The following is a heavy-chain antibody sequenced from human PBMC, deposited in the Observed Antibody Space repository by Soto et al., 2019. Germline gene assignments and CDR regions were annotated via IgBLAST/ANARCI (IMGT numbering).Heavy chain of an antibody. CDR1: GFTFSSYA. D-gene: IGHD3-3*01. CDR3: ARAPDFWSGYSNWFDP. J-gene: IGHJ5*02. CDR2: ISGSGGST. Sequence: LRLSCAASGFTFSSYAMSWVRQAPGKGLEWVSAISGSGGSTYYADSVKGRFTISRDNSKNTLYLQMNSLRAEDTAVYYCARAPDFWSGYSNWFDPWGQGTLVTVSS. V-gene: IGHV3-23*01.